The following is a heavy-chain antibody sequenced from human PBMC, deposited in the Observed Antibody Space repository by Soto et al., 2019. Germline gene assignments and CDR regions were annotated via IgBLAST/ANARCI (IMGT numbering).Heavy chain of an antibody. CDR2: IKEDGSEK. V-gene: IGHV3-7*01. CDR1: GFKFRSYW. CDR3: TIGGGRDSNEHF. Sequence: EVQLVESGGTLVQPGGSLRLSCVASGFKFRSYWMSWVRQAPGKGLEWLANIKEDGSEKYYVDSVEGRFTISRDNARNSVYLQMNSLRAEDTAIYYCTIGGGRDSNEHFWGQGTLVIVSS. D-gene: IGHD4-4*01. J-gene: IGHJ4*02.